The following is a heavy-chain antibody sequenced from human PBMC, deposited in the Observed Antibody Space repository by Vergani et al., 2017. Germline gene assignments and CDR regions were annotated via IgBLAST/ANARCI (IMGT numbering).Heavy chain of an antibody. CDR2: IIPILGIA. V-gene: IGHV1-69*02. D-gene: IGHD5-12*01. J-gene: IGHJ4*02. CDR1: GGTFSSYT. CDR3: ASLKATTSQNFDY. Sequence: QVQLVQSGAEVKKPGSSVKVSCKASGGTFSSYTISWVRQAPEQGLEWMGRIIPILGIANYAQKFQGRVTITADKSTSTAYMELSSLRSEDTAVYYCASLKATTSQNFDYWGQGTLVTVSS.